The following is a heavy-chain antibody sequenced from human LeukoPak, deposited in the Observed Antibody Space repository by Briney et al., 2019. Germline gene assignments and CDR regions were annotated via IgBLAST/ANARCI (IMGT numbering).Heavy chain of an antibody. CDR3: ARERVDSTPHFDY. J-gene: IGHJ4*02. Sequence: ASVKVSCKASVGTFSSYAISWVRQAPGQGPEWVGGIIPIFGTANYAQKFQGRVTITADESTSTAYMELSSLRSEDTAVYYCARERVDSTPHFDYWGQGTLVTVSS. CDR1: VGTFSSYA. D-gene: IGHD3-3*01. V-gene: IGHV1-69*13. CDR2: IIPIFGTA.